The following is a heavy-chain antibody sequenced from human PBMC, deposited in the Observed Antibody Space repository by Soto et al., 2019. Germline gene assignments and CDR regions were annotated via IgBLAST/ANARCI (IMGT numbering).Heavy chain of an antibody. V-gene: IGHV3-21*01. CDR3: ARDPPSGTTLDWFDS. J-gene: IGHJ5*01. CDR1: GFTFSRDS. CDR2: ISSSGSFM. D-gene: IGHD1-7*01. Sequence: EVQLVESGGGLVKPGGSLRLSCAASGFTFSRDSMGWVRQAPGKGLEWVASISSSGSFMNYADSVKGRFTISRDNAKNSLDLQMRSLKDEDTAVYYCARDPPSGTTLDWFDSWGQGTLVTVSS.